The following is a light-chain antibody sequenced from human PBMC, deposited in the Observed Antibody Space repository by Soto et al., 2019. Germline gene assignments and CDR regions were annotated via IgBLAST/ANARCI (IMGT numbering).Light chain of an antibody. CDR2: ATS. Sequence: DIQMTQSPSSLYASVGDSVTITCRASQNIRSYLNWYQQKSGQAPKLLIYATSILQSGVPSRFSGSGSGTDFTLTISSLQPEDFQTYYCHQSYSTPQTFGHGTKLEVK. CDR3: HQSYSTPQT. V-gene: IGKV1-39*01. CDR1: QNIRSY. J-gene: IGKJ1*01.